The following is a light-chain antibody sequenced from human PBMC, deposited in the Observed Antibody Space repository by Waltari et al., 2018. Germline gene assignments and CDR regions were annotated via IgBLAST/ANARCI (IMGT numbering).Light chain of an antibody. CDR2: DNN. J-gene: IGLJ2*01. Sequence: QSVLPQPPSVSAAPGQKVTISCPGSSSHLGNYYFSCYHQFPGAAPKLLIYDNNKRPSGIPDRFSASKSGTSATLAITGLQIGDEADYYCATWDNSLRNVVFGGGTKLTVL. CDR3: ATWDNSLRNVV. CDR1: SSHLGNYY. V-gene: IGLV1-51*01.